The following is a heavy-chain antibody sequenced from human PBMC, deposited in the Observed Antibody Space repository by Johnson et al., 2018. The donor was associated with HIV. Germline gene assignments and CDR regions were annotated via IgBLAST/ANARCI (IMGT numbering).Heavy chain of an antibody. V-gene: IGHV3-30*04. CDR2: ISYDGSDK. D-gene: IGHD6-13*01. J-gene: IGHJ3*02. CDR1: GFTFSSYA. CDR3: ARDQAAAGGEAFDI. Sequence: QVQLVESEGGVVQPGRSLRLSCAASGFTFSSYAVHWVRQAPGKGLEWVAVISYDGSDKYYADSVKGRFTISRDNSKNTLYLQMNSLRAEDTAVYYCARDQAAAGGEAFDIWGQGTMVTVSS.